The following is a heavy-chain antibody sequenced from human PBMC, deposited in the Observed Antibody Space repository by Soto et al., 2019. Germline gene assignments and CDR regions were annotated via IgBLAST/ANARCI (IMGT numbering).Heavy chain of an antibody. D-gene: IGHD4-17*01. J-gene: IGHJ3*02. CDR3: VRDPCDDYQTDAYAI. Sequence: EGSLRFSCVASGFTFSDYYMSWIRQAPGKEMEWVSYISSSSIYTNYADCGKGRFTISRANAKNSMYLQMNSLRAEATAVYYFVRDPCDDYQTDAYAIPSRRSMDTGSS. V-gene: IGHV3-11*06. CDR1: GFTFSDYY. CDR2: ISSSSIYT.